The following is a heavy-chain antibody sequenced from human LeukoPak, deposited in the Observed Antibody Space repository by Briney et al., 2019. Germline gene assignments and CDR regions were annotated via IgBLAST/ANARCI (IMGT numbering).Heavy chain of an antibody. CDR2: ISYDGSNK. CDR3: AKGAAYYYDSTGPGDAFDI. J-gene: IGHJ3*02. V-gene: IGHV3-30*18. Sequence: GGSLRLSCAASGFTFSSYGMHWVRQAPGKGLEWVAVISYDGSNKYYADSVKGRFTISRDNSKNTLYLQMNSLRAEDTAVYYCAKGAAYYYDSTGPGDAFDIWGQGIMVTVSS. CDR1: GFTFSSYG. D-gene: IGHD3-22*01.